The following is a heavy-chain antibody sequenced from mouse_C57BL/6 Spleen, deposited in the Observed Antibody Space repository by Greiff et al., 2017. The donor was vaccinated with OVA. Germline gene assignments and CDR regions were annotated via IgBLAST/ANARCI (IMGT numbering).Heavy chain of an antibody. V-gene: IGHV1-72*01. CDR2: IDPNSGGT. D-gene: IGHD4-1*01. CDR1: GYTFTSYW. J-gene: IGHJ2*01. Sequence: QVQLQQPGAELVKPGASVKLSCKASGYTFTSYWMHWVKQRPGRGLEWIGRIDPNSGGTKYNEKFKSKATLSVDKPSSTAYMQLSSLTSGDSAVYDCARAGLKGDWDLWFDYWGQGTTLTVSS. CDR3: ARAGLKGDWDLWFDY.